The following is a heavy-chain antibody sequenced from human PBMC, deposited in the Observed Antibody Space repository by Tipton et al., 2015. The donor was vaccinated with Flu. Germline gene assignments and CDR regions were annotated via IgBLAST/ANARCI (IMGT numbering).Heavy chain of an antibody. D-gene: IGHD2-8*02. V-gene: IGHV1-18*01. CDR2: ISAYNGNT. Sequence: QLVQSGAEVKKPGASVKVSCKASGYTFTSYGISWVRQAPGQGLEWMGWISAYNGNTNYAQKLQGRVTMTTDTSTRTAYMELRSLRSDDTAVYYCARVPHCTGGVCYGWFDPWGQGTLVTVSS. J-gene: IGHJ5*02. CDR3: ARVPHCTGGVCYGWFDP. CDR1: GYTFTSYG.